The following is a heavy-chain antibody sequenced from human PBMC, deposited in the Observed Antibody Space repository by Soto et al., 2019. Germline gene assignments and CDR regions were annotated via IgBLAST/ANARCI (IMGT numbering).Heavy chain of an antibody. CDR2: TYYRSKWYN. CDR1: GDSVSSNSAA. D-gene: IGHD6-6*01. CDR3: ARAKPSSPSYSSSSLTYGMDV. V-gene: IGHV6-1*01. J-gene: IGHJ6*02. Sequence: QVQLQQSGPGLVKPSQTLSLTCAISGDSVSSNSAAWNWIRQSPSRGLEWLGRTYYRSKWYNDYAVSVKSRITINPDTSKNQFSLQLNSVTPEDTAVYYCARAKPSSPSYSSSSLTYGMDVWGQGTTVTVSS.